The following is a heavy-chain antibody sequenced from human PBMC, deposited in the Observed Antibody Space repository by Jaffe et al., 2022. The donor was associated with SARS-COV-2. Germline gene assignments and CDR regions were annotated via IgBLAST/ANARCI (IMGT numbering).Heavy chain of an antibody. J-gene: IGHJ4*02. D-gene: IGHD6-13*01. V-gene: IGHV3-49*04. CDR2: IRSKAYGGTI. Sequence: EVQLVESGGGLVQPGRSLRLSCTASGFTFGDYAMNWVRQAPGKGLEWVGFIRSKAYGGTIEYDASVKGRFTISRDDSKTIAYLQMNSLKTEDTAVYYCTRASHRGLSIAPTPDYWGQGTLVTVSS. CDR3: TRASHRGLSIAPTPDY. CDR1: GFTFGDYA.